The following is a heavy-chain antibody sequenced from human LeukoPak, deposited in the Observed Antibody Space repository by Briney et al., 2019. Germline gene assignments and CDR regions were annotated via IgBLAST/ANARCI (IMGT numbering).Heavy chain of an antibody. J-gene: IGHJ3*02. CDR1: GGSISSSSYY. CDR3: ARVNSYYDSSGHSSDAFDI. D-gene: IGHD3-22*01. CDR2: IYYSGST. V-gene: IGHV4-39*07. Sequence: SETLPLTCTVSGGSISSSSYYWGWIRQPPGKGLEWIGSIYYSGSTYYNPSLKSRVTISVDTSKNQFSLKLSSVTAADTAVYYCARVNSYYDSSGHSSDAFDIWGQGTMVTVSS.